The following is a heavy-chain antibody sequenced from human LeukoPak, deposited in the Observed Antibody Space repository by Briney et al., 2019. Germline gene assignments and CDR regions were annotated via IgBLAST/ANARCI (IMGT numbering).Heavy chain of an antibody. CDR2: INPGNGDA. D-gene: IGHD2-2*01. J-gene: IGHJ4*02. CDR1: GYIFSTYA. V-gene: IGHV1-3*01. Sequence: GASVKVSCKASGYIFSTYAMHWVRQAPGQRLEWMGWINPGNGDAKYSQKFQGRVTITRDTFASTAYLELSSLRSEDTAVYYCARGYCSSTTCHNFDYWGQGTLVTVSS. CDR3: ARGYCSSTTCHNFDY.